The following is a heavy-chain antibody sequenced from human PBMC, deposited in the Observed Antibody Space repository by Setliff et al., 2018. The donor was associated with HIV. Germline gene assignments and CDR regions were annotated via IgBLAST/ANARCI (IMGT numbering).Heavy chain of an antibody. Sequence: PSETLSLTCTVSGYSISGDYYWGWIRQSPGKGLEWIGNIYHSVNTYYNPSLKSRVTISADATKKQFSLKLSSVTAADTAVYYCARRFYGSIAAASDFDCWGQGTLVTVSS. J-gene: IGHJ4*02. CDR2: IYHSVNT. D-gene: IGHD6-13*01. CDR3: ARRFYGSIAAASDFDC. CDR1: GYSISGDYY. V-gene: IGHV4-38-2*02.